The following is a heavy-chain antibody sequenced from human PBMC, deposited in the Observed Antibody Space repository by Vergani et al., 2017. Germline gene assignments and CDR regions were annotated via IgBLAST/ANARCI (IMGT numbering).Heavy chain of an antibody. CDR2: INHSGST. D-gene: IGHD6-13*01. J-gene: IGHJ6*02. Sequence: QVQLQQWGAGLLKPSETLSLTCAVYGGSFSGYYWSWIRQPPGKGLEWIGEINHSGSTNYNPSLKSRVTISVDTSKNQFSLKLSSVTAADTAVYYCARVGSSSWYGLDYYYGMDVWGQGTTVTVSS. CDR1: GGSFSGYY. CDR3: ARVGSSSWYGLDYYYGMDV. V-gene: IGHV4-34*01.